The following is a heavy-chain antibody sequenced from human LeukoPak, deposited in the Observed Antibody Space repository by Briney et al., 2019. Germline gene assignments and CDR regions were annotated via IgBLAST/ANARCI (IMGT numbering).Heavy chain of an antibody. J-gene: IGHJ4*02. D-gene: IGHD3-9*01. CDR3: ATTIPPYYDILTGYSDY. V-gene: IGHV3-23*01. CDR2: ISGSGGST. CDR1: GFTFSSYA. Sequence: PGGSPRLSCAASGFTFSSYAMSWVRQAPGKGLEWVSAISGSGGSTYYADSVKGRFTISRDNSKNTLYLQMNSLRAEDTAVYYCATTIPPYYDILTGYSDYWGQGTLVTVSS.